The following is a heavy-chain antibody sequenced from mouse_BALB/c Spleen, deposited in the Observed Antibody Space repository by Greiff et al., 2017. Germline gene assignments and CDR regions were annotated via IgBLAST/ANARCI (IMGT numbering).Heavy chain of an antibody. D-gene: IGHD2-1*01. CDR3: ARQDGNYYYAMDY. Sequence: DVKLQESGGGLVQPGGSRKLSCAASGFTFSSFGMHWVRQAPEKGLEWVAYISSGSSTIYYADTVKGRFTISRDNPKNTLFLQMTSLRSEDTAMYYCARQDGNYYYAMDYWGQGTSVTVSS. V-gene: IGHV5-17*02. CDR2: ISSGSSTI. J-gene: IGHJ4*01. CDR1: GFTFSSFG.